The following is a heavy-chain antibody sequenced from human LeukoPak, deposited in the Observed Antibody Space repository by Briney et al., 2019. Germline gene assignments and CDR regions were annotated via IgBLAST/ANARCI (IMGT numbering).Heavy chain of an antibody. CDR3: ARGVAGYSSGWQPFDY. J-gene: IGHJ4*02. Sequence: SETLSLTCTVSGVSISSYYWSWIRQPPGKGLEWIGYIYYSGSTNYNPSLKSRVTISVDTSKNQFSLKLSSVTAADTAVYYCARGVAGYSSGWQPFDYWGQGTLVTVSS. CDR1: GVSISSYY. CDR2: IYYSGST. V-gene: IGHV4-59*12. D-gene: IGHD6-19*01.